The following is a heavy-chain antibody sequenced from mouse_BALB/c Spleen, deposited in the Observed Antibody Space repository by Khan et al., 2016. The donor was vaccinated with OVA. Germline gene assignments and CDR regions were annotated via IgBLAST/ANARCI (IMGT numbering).Heavy chain of an antibody. V-gene: IGHV3-2*02. CDR2: ISYSGGP. D-gene: IGHD1-1*01. CDR1: GYSFTSCYV. J-gene: IGHJ2*01. Sequence: EVQLQESGPGLVKPSQSLSLTCTVTGYSFTSCYVWYLIRQPPGNKLEWMGYISYSGGPSYNPYFKSRISITRDTSNTPFFLQLNSVTTEDTATYYCARGNYYGYYFDYWGQGTPLTVSS. CDR3: ARGNYYGYYFDY.